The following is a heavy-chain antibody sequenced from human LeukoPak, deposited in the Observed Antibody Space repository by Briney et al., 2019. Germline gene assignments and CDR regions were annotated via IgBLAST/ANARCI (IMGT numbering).Heavy chain of an antibody. J-gene: IGHJ5*02. Sequence: PGGSLRLSCAASGFTFSSYAMHWVRQAPGKGLEWVANIKQDGSEKYYVDSVKGRFTISRDNAKNSLYLQMNSLRAEDTAVYYCARDKVVGATWFDPWGQGNLVTVSS. D-gene: IGHD1-26*01. V-gene: IGHV3-7*01. CDR3: ARDKVVGATWFDP. CDR2: IKQDGSEK. CDR1: GFTFSSYA.